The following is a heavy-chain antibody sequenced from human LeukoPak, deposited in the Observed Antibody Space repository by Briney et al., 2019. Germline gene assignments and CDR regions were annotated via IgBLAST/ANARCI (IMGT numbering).Heavy chain of an antibody. CDR3: ARQIGAYSSSSF. V-gene: IGHV4-59*08. J-gene: IGHJ4*02. CDR2: IYYSGST. D-gene: IGHD6-6*01. Sequence: SETLSLTCTVSGGSISSYYWSWIRQPPGKGLEWIGYIYYSGSTNYNPSLKSRVTISVDTSKNQFSLKLSSVTAADTAVYYCARQIGAYSSSSFWGQGTLVTVSS. CDR1: GGSISSYY.